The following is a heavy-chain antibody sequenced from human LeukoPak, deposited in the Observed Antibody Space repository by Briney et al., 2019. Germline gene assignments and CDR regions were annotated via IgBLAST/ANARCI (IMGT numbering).Heavy chain of an antibody. D-gene: IGHD5-18*01. V-gene: IGHV7-4-1*02. J-gene: IGHJ3*02. CDR2: ISTNTGNP. CDR3: ARDLGVIIIQLWAFDI. CDR1: GYTFTSYA. Sequence: ASVKVSCKASGYTFTSYAMNWVRQAPGQGLEWMGWISTNTGNPTYAQGFTGRFVFSLDTSVSTAYLQISSLKAEDTAVYYCARDLGVIIIQLWAFDIWGQGTMVTVSS.